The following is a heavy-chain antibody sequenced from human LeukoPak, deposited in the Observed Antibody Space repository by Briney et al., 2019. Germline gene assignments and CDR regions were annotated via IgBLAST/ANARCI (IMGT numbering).Heavy chain of an antibody. CDR3: ARAKFDSSRYYYRGFDI. D-gene: IGHD3-22*01. Sequence: GGSLRLSCAASGLTFSNYAMNWARQAPGMGLEWVSVISGSGGNTYYADSVRGRFTISRDNSKNTLYLQMNSLRAEDTAVYYCARAKFDSSRYYYRGFDIWGQGTMVTVSS. CDR2: ISGSGGNT. CDR1: GLTFSNYA. V-gene: IGHV3-23*01. J-gene: IGHJ3*02.